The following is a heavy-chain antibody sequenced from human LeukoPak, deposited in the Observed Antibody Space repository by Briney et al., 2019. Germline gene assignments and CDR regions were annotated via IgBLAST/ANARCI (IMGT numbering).Heavy chain of an antibody. CDR1: GFTFSSYS. D-gene: IGHD3-22*01. V-gene: IGHV3-21*01. CDR3: ARDWGSGRYYASSGYSDY. Sequence: KAGGSLRLSCAASGFTFSSYSMNWVRQAPGKGLEWVSSISSSSSYIYYADSVKGRFTISRDNAKNSLYLQMNSLRAEDTAVYYCARDWGSGRYYASSGYSDYWGQGTLVTVSS. CDR2: ISSSSSYI. J-gene: IGHJ4*02.